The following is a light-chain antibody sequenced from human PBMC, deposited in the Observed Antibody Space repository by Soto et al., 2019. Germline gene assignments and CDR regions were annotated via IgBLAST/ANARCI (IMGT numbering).Light chain of an antibody. CDR1: QNVRSY. V-gene: IGKV3-20*01. J-gene: IGKJ1*01. Sequence: EIVMTQSPATLSVSPGGRATLSCRASQNVRSYLAWYQQKPGQTPRLLIYGASRRATGIPDRFSGSGSGTDFTLIISRLEPEDFAVYYCQQYGFSLWTFGQGTKVDI. CDR3: QQYGFSLWT. CDR2: GAS.